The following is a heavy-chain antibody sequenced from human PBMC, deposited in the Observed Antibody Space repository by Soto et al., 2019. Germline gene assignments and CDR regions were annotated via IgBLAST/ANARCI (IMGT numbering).Heavy chain of an antibody. CDR1: GFTFSDYY. D-gene: IGHD3-22*01. CDR2: ISSSSSYT. Sequence: TGGSLRPSCAGSGFTFSDYYMSWIRQGPGKGLEWVSYISSSSSYTNYADSVKGRFTISRDNAKNSLYLQMNSLRAEDTAVYYCARGAYYYDSSGLSYWGQGTLVTVSS. V-gene: IGHV3-11*05. J-gene: IGHJ4*02. CDR3: ARGAYYYDSSGLSY.